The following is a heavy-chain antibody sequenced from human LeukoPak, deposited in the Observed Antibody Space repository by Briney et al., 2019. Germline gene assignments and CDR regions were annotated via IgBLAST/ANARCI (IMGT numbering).Heavy chain of an antibody. CDR1: GFTFSSYG. Sequence: QSGGSLRLSCAASGFTFSSYGMHWVRQAPGKGLEWVAVIWYDGSNKYYADSVKGRFTISRDNSKNTLYLQMNSLRAEDTAVYYCARANTYDSNYYYGMDVWGQGTTVTVSS. J-gene: IGHJ6*02. D-gene: IGHD5-12*01. CDR3: ARANTYDSNYYYGMDV. V-gene: IGHV3-33*01. CDR2: IWYDGSNK.